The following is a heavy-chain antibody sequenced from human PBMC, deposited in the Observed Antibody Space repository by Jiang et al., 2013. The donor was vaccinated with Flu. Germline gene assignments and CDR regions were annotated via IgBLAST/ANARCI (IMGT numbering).Heavy chain of an antibody. D-gene: IGHD3-16*01. CDR3: ARDKTWGGLLGPADY. Sequence: QLLESGGGVVQPGRSLRLSCAASGFGFGGFSMHWVRQAPGKGLEWVAVILHDGGNKYYADSVKGRFTISRDNSRNTLSLQMNSLRPEDTAVYYCARDKTWGGLLGPADYWGQGTLVTVSS. J-gene: IGHJ4*02. V-gene: IGHV3-30-3*01. CDR1: GFGFGGFS. CDR2: ILHDGGNK.